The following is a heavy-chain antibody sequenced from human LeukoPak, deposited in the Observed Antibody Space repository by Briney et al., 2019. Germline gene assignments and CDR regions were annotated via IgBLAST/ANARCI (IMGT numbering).Heavy chain of an antibody. J-gene: IGHJ4*02. V-gene: IGHV4-59*08. CDR1: GGSISSYY. D-gene: IGHD6-13*01. Sequence: SETLSLTCTVSGGSISSYYWSWIREPPGKGLEWIGYIYYSGSTTYNPSLKSRVTISVDTSKNQFSLKLSSVTAADTAVYYCARWGSSWTGDYFDYWGQGTLVTVSS. CDR2: IYYSGST. CDR3: ARWGSSWTGDYFDY.